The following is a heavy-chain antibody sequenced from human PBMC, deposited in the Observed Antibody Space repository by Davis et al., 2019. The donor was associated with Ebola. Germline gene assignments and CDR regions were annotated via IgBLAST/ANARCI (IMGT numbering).Heavy chain of an antibody. CDR3: AKAHYGGNSFFDY. D-gene: IGHD4-23*01. Sequence: GESLKISCAASGFTFSSYSMNWVRQAPGKGLEWVSYISSSSSTIYYADSVKGRFTISRDNAKNSLYLQMNSLRAEDTALYYCAKAHYGGNSFFDYWGQGTLVTVSS. V-gene: IGHV3-48*04. CDR2: ISSSSSTI. J-gene: IGHJ4*02. CDR1: GFTFSSYS.